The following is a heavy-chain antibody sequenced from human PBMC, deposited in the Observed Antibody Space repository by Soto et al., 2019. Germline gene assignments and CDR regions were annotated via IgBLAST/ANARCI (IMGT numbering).Heavy chain of an antibody. D-gene: IGHD5-18*01. J-gene: IGHJ4*02. V-gene: IGHV3-11*01. CDR1: GFTFNYYY. Sequence: PGGALRLSCTSSGFTFNYYYMTWLRQAPGKGLEWLSYISSSGSSKYYADSVKGRFTISRDNAKSSLYLQMNTLRAEDTAVYYCATVVETAASYYFDYWGQGTLVTVSS. CDR2: ISSSGSSK. CDR3: ATVVETAASYYFDY.